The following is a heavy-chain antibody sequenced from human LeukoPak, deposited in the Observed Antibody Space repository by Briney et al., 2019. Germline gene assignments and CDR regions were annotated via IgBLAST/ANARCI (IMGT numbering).Heavy chain of an antibody. CDR1: GGSISGYY. Sequence: PSETLSLTCTVSGGSISGYYYNWIWQPPGKGLEWIGYIYYSGSTNYNPSLKSRVTISLDTSKNQFSLKLSSVTTADTAVYYCARSVVTLYWYFDLWGRGTLVTVPS. D-gene: IGHD4-23*01. V-gene: IGHV4-59*01. J-gene: IGHJ2*01. CDR3: ARSVVTLYWYFDL. CDR2: IYYSGST.